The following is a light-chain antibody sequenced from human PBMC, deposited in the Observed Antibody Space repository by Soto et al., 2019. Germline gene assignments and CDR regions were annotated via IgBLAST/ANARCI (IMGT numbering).Light chain of an antibody. CDR1: SSDVGSYNL. V-gene: IGLV2-14*02. J-gene: IGLJ1*01. CDR2: DGS. CDR3: SSLTTSFTYV. Sequence: QSVLTQPASMSGSPGQSITISCTGTSSDVGSYNLVSWYQQFPDKAPKLIIYDGSERPSGVSDRFSGSKSGNTASLTISGLQAEDEADYYCSSLTTSFTYVFGTGTKVTVL.